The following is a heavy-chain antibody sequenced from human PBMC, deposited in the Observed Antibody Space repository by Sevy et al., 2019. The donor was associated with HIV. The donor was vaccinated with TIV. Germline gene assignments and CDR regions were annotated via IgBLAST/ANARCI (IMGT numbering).Heavy chain of an antibody. CDR1: GFTFSSYG. CDR2: IWYDGSNK. CDR3: ARGYGDYRIDAFDI. V-gene: IGHV3-33*01. Sequence: GGYLRLSCAASGFTFSSYGMHWVRQAPGKGLEWVAVIWYDGSNKYYADSVKGRFTISRDNSKNTLYLQMSSLRAEDTAVYYCARGYGDYRIDAFDIWGQGTMVTVSS. J-gene: IGHJ3*02. D-gene: IGHD4-17*01.